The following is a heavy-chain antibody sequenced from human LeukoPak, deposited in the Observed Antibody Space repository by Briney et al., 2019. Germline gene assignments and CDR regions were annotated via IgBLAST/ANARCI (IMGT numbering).Heavy chain of an antibody. Sequence: GGSLRLSCAASGFTFDDYTMHWVRQAPGKGLEWVSLISWDGGSTYYADSVKGRFTISRDNSKNSLYLQMNSLRTEDTALYYCAKDLSSSGWYYFDYWGQGTLVTVSS. J-gene: IGHJ4*02. CDR3: AKDLSSSGWYYFDY. CDR1: GFTFDDYT. CDR2: ISWDGGST. V-gene: IGHV3-43*01. D-gene: IGHD6-19*01.